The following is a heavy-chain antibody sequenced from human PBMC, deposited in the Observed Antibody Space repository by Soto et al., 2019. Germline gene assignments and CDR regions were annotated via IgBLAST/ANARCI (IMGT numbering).Heavy chain of an antibody. Sequence: GGSLRLSCAASGFTFSDHYMDWVRQAPGKGLEWVGRTRNKANSYTTEYAASVKGRFTISRDDSKNSLYLQMNSLKTEDTAVYYCAREYSNLYYYYYYMDVWGKGTTVTVSS. D-gene: IGHD4-4*01. J-gene: IGHJ6*03. CDR1: GFTFSDHY. V-gene: IGHV3-72*01. CDR2: TRNKANSYTT. CDR3: AREYSNLYYYYYYMDV.